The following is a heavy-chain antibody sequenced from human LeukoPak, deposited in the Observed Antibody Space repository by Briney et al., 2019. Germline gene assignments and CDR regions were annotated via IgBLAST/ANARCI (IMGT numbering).Heavy chain of an antibody. J-gene: IGHJ5*02. Sequence: PSETLSLTCTVSGGSVSSGSYYWSWIRQPPGKGLEWIGYIYYSGSTNYNPSLKSRGTISVDTSKNQFSLKLSSVTAADTAVYYCARRGSRIQLWLLNWFDPWGQGTLVTVSS. V-gene: IGHV4-61*01. D-gene: IGHD5-18*01. CDR1: GGSVSSGSYY. CDR3: ARRGSRIQLWLLNWFDP. CDR2: IYYSGST.